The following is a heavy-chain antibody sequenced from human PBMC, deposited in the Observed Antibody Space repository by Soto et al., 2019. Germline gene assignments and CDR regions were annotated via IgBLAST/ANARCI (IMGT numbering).Heavy chain of an antibody. Sequence: RLSCAASWFTVSINYMSWVRQAPGKGLEWVSVIYSGGRTYYADSVKGRFTISRDNSKNTLYLQMNSLRAEDTAVYYCARDSDTNWNYFDYWGQGTLVTVSS. CDR2: IYSGGRT. D-gene: IGHD1-20*01. V-gene: IGHV3-53*01. CDR1: WFTVSINY. CDR3: ARDSDTNWNYFDY. J-gene: IGHJ4*02.